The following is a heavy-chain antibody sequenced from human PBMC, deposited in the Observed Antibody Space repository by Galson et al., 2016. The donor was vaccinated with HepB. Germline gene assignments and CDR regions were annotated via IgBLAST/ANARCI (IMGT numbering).Heavy chain of an antibody. CDR2: INEDGSDR. CDR1: GFSLSNYW. CDR3: ARESTMSEAGT. Sequence: SLRLSCAASGFSLSNYWMSWVRQAPGKGLEWVANINEDGSDRNYVDSVKGRFTISRDNAKNSLYLQMNSLRAEDTAVYYCARESTMSEAGTWGQGTLVTVPS. D-gene: IGHD6-19*01. V-gene: IGHV3-7*04. J-gene: IGHJ4*02.